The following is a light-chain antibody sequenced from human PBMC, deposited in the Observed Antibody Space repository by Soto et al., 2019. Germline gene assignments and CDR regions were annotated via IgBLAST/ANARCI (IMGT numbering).Light chain of an antibody. J-gene: IGKJ4*01. CDR2: GAS. Sequence: EIVLTQSPGTLSLSPGERATLSCRASQSVSTSYLAWYQQKPGQAPRLLIYGASSRATGIPDRFSGSGSGADFTLTISRLEPEDCEVYYCQQYGSVPLTFGGGTKVEIK. V-gene: IGKV3-20*01. CDR1: QSVSTSY. CDR3: QQYGSVPLT.